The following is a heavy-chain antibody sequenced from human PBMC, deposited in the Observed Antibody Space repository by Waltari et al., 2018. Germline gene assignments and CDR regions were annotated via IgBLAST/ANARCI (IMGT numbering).Heavy chain of an antibody. J-gene: IGHJ6*03. CDR1: GFTFNSYA. D-gene: IGHD5-12*01. Sequence: QVQLVESGGGVVQPGRSLRLSCVASGFTFNSYAMHWVRQAPGKGLGWVAVMSYEGNNRYGADAGGGRFTIARDKSKHTLFLQMNSLRAEGTAVYYCARDRWLRVQSIHPYNFYYVDVWGKGTTATVSS. V-gene: IGHV3-30-3*01. CDR3: ARDRWLRVQSIHPYNFYYVDV. CDR2: MSYEGNNR.